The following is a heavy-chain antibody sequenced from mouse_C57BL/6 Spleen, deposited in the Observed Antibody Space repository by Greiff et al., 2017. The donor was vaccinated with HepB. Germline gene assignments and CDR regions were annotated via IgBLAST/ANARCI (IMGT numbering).Heavy chain of an antibody. CDR1: GYAFSSSW. CDR2: IYPGDGDT. D-gene: IGHD2-2*01. J-gene: IGHJ4*01. Sequence: QVQLQQSGPELVKPGASVKISCKASGYAFSSSWMNWVKQRPGKGLEWIGRIYPGDGDTNYNGKFKGKATLTADKSSSTAYMQLSSLTSEDSAVYFCAREYGYDGALYAMDYWGQGTSVTVSS. V-gene: IGHV1-82*01. CDR3: AREYGYDGALYAMDY.